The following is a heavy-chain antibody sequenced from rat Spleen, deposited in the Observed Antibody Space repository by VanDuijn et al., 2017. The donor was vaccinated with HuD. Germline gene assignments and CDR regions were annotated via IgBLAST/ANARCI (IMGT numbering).Heavy chain of an antibody. CDR3: SRGLGPHWFAY. CDR2: ISYGDSSGHSGT. J-gene: IGHJ3*01. Sequence: EVQLVESDGGLVQPGRSLKLSCAASGFTFSDYGVAWVRQAPTKGLEWVATISYGDSSGHSGTYYRDSVKGRFTISRDNAKSTLSLQMNSLRSEDTATYYCSRGLGPHWFAYWGQGILVTVSS. D-gene: IGHD4-6*01. V-gene: IGHV5-29*01. CDR1: GFTFSDYG.